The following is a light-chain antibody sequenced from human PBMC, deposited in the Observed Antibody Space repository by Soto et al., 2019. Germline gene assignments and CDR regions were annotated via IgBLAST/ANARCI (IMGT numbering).Light chain of an antibody. J-gene: IGLJ1*01. CDR3: CSYAGDKTYV. CDR1: SSDVGSYNL. CDR2: EGS. Sequence: QSVLSQPASVSGSPGQSITISCTVISSDVGSYNLVSWYQQHPGKVPKLMIYEGSKRPSGVSDRFSGSQSGTTASLTVSGLQAEDEADYYCCSYAGDKTYVFGSGTQLTVL. V-gene: IGLV2-23*01.